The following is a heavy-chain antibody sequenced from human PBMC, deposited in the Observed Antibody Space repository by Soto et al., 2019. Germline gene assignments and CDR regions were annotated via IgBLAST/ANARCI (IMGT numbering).Heavy chain of an antibody. D-gene: IGHD6-13*01. J-gene: IGHJ4*02. Sequence: TGGSLRLSCAASGFTFSDHYMDWVRQAPGKGLEWVGRTRNRANSYTTEYAASVKGRFTILRDDSKNSLYLQMSSLKTEDTAVYYCARVQVYLADGSSRSDYWGQGTLVTVSS. CDR1: GFTFSDHY. CDR3: ARVQVYLADGSSRSDY. V-gene: IGHV3-72*01. CDR2: TRNRANSYTT.